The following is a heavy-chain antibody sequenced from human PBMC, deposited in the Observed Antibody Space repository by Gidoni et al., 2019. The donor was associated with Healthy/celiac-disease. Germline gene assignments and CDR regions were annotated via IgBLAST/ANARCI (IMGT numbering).Heavy chain of an antibody. J-gene: IGHJ4*02. V-gene: IGHV3-30-3*01. CDR3: ARGGRIQLWSYSAYYGSGREFDY. CDR1: GFPFSRYA. CDR2: ISYDGSNK. Sequence: QVQLVESGGGVVQPGRSLRLSCAASGFPFSRYAMHWVRQAPGKGLEWVAVISYDGSNKYYADSVKGRFTISRDNSKNTLYLQMNSLRAEDTAVYYCARGGRIQLWSYSAYYGSGREFDYWGQGTLVTVSS. D-gene: IGHD3-10*01.